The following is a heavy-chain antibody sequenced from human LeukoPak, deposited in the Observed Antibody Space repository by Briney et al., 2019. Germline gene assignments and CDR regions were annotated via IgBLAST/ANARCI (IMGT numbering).Heavy chain of an antibody. V-gene: IGHV4-59*08. CDR1: PGSIGGYY. CDR3: AKLLGRGYFDL. D-gene: IGHD7-27*01. Sequence: PSETLSLTCSVSPGSIGGYYWSWFRQPPGKGLEWIGYVFYTGETDYNPSLRSRGTISVDASKNQVSLNLSSVTAADTAVYYCAKLLGRGYFDLWGRGTLVTVSS. J-gene: IGHJ2*01. CDR2: VFYTGET.